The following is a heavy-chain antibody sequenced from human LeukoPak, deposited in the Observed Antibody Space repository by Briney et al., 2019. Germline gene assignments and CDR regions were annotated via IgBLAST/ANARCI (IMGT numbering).Heavy chain of an antibody. CDR2: INPNSGGT. CDR1: GYTFTGYY. CDR3: ARDTVVPAAMYLGWFDP. J-gene: IGHJ5*02. D-gene: IGHD2-2*01. V-gene: IGHV1-2*02. Sequence: ASVKVSCKASGYTFTGYYMHWVRQAPGQGLEWMGWINPNSGGTNYAQRFQGRVTMTRDTSISTAYMELRSLRSDDTAVYYCARDTVVPAAMYLGWFDPWGQGTLVTVSS.